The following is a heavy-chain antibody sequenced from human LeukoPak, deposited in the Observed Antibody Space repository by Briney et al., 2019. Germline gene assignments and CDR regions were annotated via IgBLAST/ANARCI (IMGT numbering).Heavy chain of an antibody. Sequence: RASVKVSCKASGGTFSSYAISWVRQAPGQGLEWMGGIIPIFGTANYAQKFQGRVTITADESTSTAYMELSSLRSEDTAVYYCARIPRTPGDYGMDVWGKGTTVTVSS. CDR3: ARIPRTPGDYGMDV. CDR1: GGTFSSYA. D-gene: IGHD3-10*01. CDR2: IIPIFGTA. V-gene: IGHV1-69*13. J-gene: IGHJ6*04.